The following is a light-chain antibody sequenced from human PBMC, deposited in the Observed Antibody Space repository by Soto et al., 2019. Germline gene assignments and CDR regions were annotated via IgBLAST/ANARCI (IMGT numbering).Light chain of an antibody. CDR1: QSVSSN. CDR3: QQYNNWPLT. J-gene: IGKJ4*01. V-gene: IGKV3-15*01. CDR2: GAS. Sequence: EIEMTQSPATLSVSPGERATLSCRASQSVSSNLAWYQQKPGQAPRLLIYGASTRATGIPARFSGSESGTEFTLTISSLQSEDFAVYYCQQYNNWPLTFGGGTKV.